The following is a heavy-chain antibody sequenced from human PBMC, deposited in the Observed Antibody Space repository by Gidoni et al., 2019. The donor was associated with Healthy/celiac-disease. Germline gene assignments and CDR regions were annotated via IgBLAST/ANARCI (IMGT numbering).Heavy chain of an antibody. CDR3: ARGVAAAGANWFDP. J-gene: IGHJ5*02. D-gene: IGHD6-13*01. CDR1: GGTFSSYA. V-gene: IGHV1-69*01. CDR2: IIPIFGTA. Sequence: QVQLVQSGAEVKKPGSSVKVFSKASGGTFSSYAISWVRQAPGQGLAWMGGIIPIFGTANYAQKFQGRVTITADESTSTAYMELSSLRSEDTAVYYCARGVAAAGANWFDPWGQGTLVTVSS.